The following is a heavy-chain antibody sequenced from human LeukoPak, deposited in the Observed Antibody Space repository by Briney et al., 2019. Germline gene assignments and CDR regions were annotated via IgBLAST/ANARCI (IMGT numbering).Heavy chain of an antibody. CDR3: ARHSGTQRTYSDY. Sequence: GESLKIFCKGSGYSFTTYWIGWVRQMPGKGLEWMGIIYPGDSDTKYSPSFQGQVTISADKSIGTAYLQWSSLKASDTAMYYCARHSGTQRTYSDYWGQGTLVTVSS. V-gene: IGHV5-51*01. CDR2: IYPGDSDT. CDR1: GYSFTTYW. D-gene: IGHD6-25*01. J-gene: IGHJ4*02.